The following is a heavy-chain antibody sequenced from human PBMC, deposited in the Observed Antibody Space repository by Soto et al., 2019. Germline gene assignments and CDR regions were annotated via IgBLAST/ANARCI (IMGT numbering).Heavy chain of an antibody. J-gene: IGHJ4*02. Sequence: SETLSLTCAVSGYSISSSNWWGWIRQPPGKGLEWIGYIYYSGTTYYNPSLKSRVTMSVDTSKNQFSLKLTSVTAVDTAVYYCARREIQSPIAYWAQGTLVTVS. CDR2: IYYSGTT. V-gene: IGHV4-28*01. D-gene: IGHD1-26*01. CDR1: GYSISSSNW. CDR3: ARREIQSPIAY.